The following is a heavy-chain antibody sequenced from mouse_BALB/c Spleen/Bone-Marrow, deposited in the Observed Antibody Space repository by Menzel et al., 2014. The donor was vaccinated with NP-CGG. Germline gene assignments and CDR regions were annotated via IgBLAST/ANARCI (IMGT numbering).Heavy chain of an antibody. Sequence: QVQLQQSGAVLVRPGSSVKISCKASGYAFSRSWMNWVKQRPGQGLEWIGQIYPGDDDTNYSGKFKGRATLTADKSSGTAYMQLSSLTSEDSAVYFCAGSTPLAYWGQGTLVTVSA. CDR2: IYPGDDDT. D-gene: IGHD1-1*01. V-gene: IGHV1-80*01. CDR3: AGSTPLAY. CDR1: GYAFSRSW. J-gene: IGHJ3*01.